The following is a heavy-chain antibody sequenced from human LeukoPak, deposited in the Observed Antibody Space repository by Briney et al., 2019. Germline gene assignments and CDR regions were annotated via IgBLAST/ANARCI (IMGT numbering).Heavy chain of an antibody. Sequence: GASVKVSCKASGYTFTSYGISWVRQAPGQGLEWMGRISAYNGNTNYAQKLQGRVTTTTDTSTSTAYMELRSLRSDDTAVYYCARVLFPKNTIFGVVMNYYYYGMDVWGQGTTVTVSS. CDR1: GYTFTSYG. CDR3: ARVLFPKNTIFGVVMNYYYYGMDV. CDR2: ISAYNGNT. J-gene: IGHJ6*02. D-gene: IGHD3-3*01. V-gene: IGHV1-18*01.